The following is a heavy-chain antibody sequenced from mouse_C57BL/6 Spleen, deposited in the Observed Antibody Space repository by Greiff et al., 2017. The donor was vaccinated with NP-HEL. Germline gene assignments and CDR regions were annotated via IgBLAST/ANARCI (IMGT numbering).Heavy chain of an antibody. CDR1: GYTFTSYW. CDR3: ARSGGGSSYGYFDV. CDR2: IYPSDSET. V-gene: IGHV1-61*01. D-gene: IGHD1-1*01. J-gene: IGHJ1*03. Sequence: QVQLQQPGAELVRPGSSVKLSCKASGYTFTSYWMDWVKQRPGQGLEWIGNIYPSDSETHYNQKFKDKATLTVDKSSSTAYMQLSSLTSEGSAVYYCARSGGGSSYGYFDVWGTGTTVTVSS.